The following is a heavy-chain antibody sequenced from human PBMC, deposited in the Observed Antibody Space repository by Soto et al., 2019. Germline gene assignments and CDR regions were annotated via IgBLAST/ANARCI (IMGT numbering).Heavy chain of an antibody. J-gene: IGHJ5*02. Sequence: LSLTCTVSGGSISSYYWSWIRQPPGKGLEWIGYIYYSGSTNYNPSLKSRVTISVDTSKNQFSLKLSSVTAADTAVYYCARLIAVFYPWGQGNLVTVSS. CDR1: GGSISSYY. D-gene: IGHD6-13*01. V-gene: IGHV4-59*08. CDR2: IYYSGST. CDR3: ARLIAVFYP.